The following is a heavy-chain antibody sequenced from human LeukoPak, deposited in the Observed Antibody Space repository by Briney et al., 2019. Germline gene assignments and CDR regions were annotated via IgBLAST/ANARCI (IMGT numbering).Heavy chain of an antibody. D-gene: IGHD5-24*01. CDR3: ARNVRLQSVDY. CDR2: IHNSGTT. Sequence: SETLSLTCTVSGGSISTYYWSWIRQSPGRGREWIGYIHNSGTTNYNPCLKSRVTFSVDTSNNQFSLKLSSVTAADTAVYYCARNVRLQSVDYWGPGNLVTVSS. J-gene: IGHJ4*02. V-gene: IGHV4-59*01. CDR1: GGSISTYY.